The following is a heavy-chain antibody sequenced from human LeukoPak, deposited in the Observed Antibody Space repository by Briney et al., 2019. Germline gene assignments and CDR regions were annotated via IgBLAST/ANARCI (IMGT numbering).Heavy chain of an antibody. CDR3: ARLPSNVRGVIGFDY. J-gene: IGHJ4*02. CDR2: IYPGDSDT. Sequence: GESLKISCKGSGYSFTSYWIGWVRQMSGKGLEWMGIIYPGDSDTRYSPSFQGQVTISADKSISTAYLQWSSLKASDTAIYYCARLPSNVRGVIGFDYWGQGTLVTVSS. CDR1: GYSFTSYW. D-gene: IGHD3-10*01. V-gene: IGHV5-51*01.